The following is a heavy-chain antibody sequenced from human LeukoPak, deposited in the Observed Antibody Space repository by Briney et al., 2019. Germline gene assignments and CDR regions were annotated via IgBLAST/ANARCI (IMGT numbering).Heavy chain of an antibody. CDR1: GGSISSYY. V-gene: IGHV4-59*01. Sequence: SETLSLTCTVSGGSISSYYWSGIRQPPGKGLEWIGYIYYSGSTNYNPSLKSRVTISVDTSKNQFSLKLSSVTAADTAVYYCARAAQPHYYYGMDVWGQGTTVTVSS. CDR3: ARAAQPHYYYGMDV. D-gene: IGHD6-6*01. J-gene: IGHJ6*02. CDR2: IYYSGST.